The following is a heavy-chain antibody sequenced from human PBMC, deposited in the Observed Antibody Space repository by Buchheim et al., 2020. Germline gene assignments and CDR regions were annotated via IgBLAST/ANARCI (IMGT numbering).Heavy chain of an antibody. J-gene: IGHJ6*03. CDR1: GGSFSGYY. D-gene: IGHD3-3*01. CDR2: INHSGST. Sequence: QVQLQQWGAGLLKPSETLSLTCAVYGGSFSGYYWSWIRQPPGKGLEWIGEINHSGSTNYNPSLKSRVTISVDTSKNQFSLKLRSVTAADTAVYYCARLLYDFWSGYYTAYYYYMDVWGKGTT. CDR3: ARLLYDFWSGYYTAYYYYMDV. V-gene: IGHV4-34*01.